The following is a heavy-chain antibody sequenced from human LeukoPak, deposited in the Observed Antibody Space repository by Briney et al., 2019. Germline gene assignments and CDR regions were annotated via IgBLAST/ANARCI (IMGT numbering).Heavy chain of an antibody. J-gene: IGHJ3*02. CDR1: VGSISSYY. V-gene: IGHV4-59*01. Sequence: PSETLSLTCTVSVGSISSYYWICIRQPPGKGLEWLGYIYYSWCTNYNPSLKSRVTISVDTSKNQFSLKLSSVTAADTAMYYCAREPPHDYGDFGAFDIWGQGTMVTVSS. CDR2: IYYSWCT. CDR3: AREPPHDYGDFGAFDI. D-gene: IGHD4-17*01.